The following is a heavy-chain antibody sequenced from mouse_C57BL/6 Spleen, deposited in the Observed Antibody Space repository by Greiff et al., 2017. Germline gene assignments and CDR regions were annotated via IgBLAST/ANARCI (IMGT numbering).Heavy chain of an antibody. Sequence: QVQLQQSGAELVKPGASVKMSCKASGYTFTSYWITWVKQRPGQGLEWIGDIYPGSGSTNYNEKFKSKATLTVDTSSSTAYMQLSGLTSEDSAVYYCARYGYDFDYWGQGTTLTVSS. CDR1: GYTFTSYW. CDR2: IYPGSGST. D-gene: IGHD2-2*01. V-gene: IGHV1-55*01. J-gene: IGHJ2*01. CDR3: ARYGYDFDY.